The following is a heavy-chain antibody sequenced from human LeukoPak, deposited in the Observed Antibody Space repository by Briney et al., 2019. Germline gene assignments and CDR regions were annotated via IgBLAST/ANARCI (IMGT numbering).Heavy chain of an antibody. CDR2: IYPSDSDT. CDR1: GYSFTSYW. J-gene: IGHJ3*02. CDR3: ARIISTEYYDNNGYYSGSRKLAFEI. Sequence: PGESLKISCKGSGYSFTSYWIGWVRQMPGKGLEWMGIIYPSDSDTKYSPSFQGQVIISADKSISTAYLQWSSLKASDTAMYYCARIISTEYYDNNGYYSGSRKLAFEIWGQGTMVTVSS. V-gene: IGHV5-51*01. D-gene: IGHD3-22*01.